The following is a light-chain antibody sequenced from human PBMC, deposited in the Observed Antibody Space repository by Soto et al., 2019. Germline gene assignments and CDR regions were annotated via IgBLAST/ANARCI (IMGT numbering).Light chain of an antibody. V-gene: IGLV2-14*01. CDR2: DVS. CDR3: SSYTSSSTYV. Sequence: QSALNQPASVSGSPGQSITISCTGTSSDVGGYNYVSWYQQHPGKAPKLMIYDVSNRPSGVSNRFSGSKSGNTASLTISALQAEDEADYYCSSYTSSSTYVFGTGTKVTVL. CDR1: SSDVGGYNY. J-gene: IGLJ1*01.